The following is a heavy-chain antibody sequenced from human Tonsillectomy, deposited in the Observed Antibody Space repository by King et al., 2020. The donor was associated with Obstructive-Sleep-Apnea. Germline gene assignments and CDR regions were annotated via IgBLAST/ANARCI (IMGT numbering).Heavy chain of an antibody. CDR1: GFTFDDYA. Sequence: QLVQSGGGLVQPGRSLRLSCAVSGFTFDDYAMHWVRQAPGKGLEWVSGISWNSGTIGYVDSVKGRFTISRDNAKNSLYLQMNSLRAEDTALYYCVKGDNWFDPWGQGTLVTVSS. J-gene: IGHJ5*02. CDR2: ISWNSGTI. V-gene: IGHV3-9*01. CDR3: VKGDNWFDP.